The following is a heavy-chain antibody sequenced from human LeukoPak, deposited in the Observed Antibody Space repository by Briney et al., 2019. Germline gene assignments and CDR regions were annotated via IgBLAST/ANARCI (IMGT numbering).Heavy chain of an antibody. D-gene: IGHD3-9*01. Sequence: VASVKVSCKASGYTFTGYYMQWARQAPGQGLEWMGRINPNSGGTNYAQKFQGRVTMTRDTSISTAYMELSRLRSDDTAVYYCARTVLRYFDWLPLIDYWGQGTLVTVSS. V-gene: IGHV1-2*06. CDR3: ARTVLRYFDWLPLIDY. J-gene: IGHJ4*02. CDR1: GYTFTGYY. CDR2: INPNSGGT.